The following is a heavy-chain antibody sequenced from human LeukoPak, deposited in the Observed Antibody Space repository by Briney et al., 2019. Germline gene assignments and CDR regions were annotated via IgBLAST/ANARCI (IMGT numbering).Heavy chain of an antibody. CDR3: ARDHPTGWFDP. CDR1: GGSISSGDYY. V-gene: IGHV4-30-4*01. Sequence: SETLSLTCTVSGGSISSGDYYWSWIRQPPGKGLEWIGYIYYSRSTYYNPSLKSRVTISVDTSKNQFSLKLSSVTAADTAVYYCARDHPTGWFDPWGQGTLVTVSS. CDR2: IYYSRST. J-gene: IGHJ5*02.